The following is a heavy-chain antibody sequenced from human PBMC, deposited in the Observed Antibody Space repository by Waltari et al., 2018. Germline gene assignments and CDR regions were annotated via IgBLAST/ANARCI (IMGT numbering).Heavy chain of an antibody. CDR2: INHAGYT. CDR1: GGSFSGYS. CDR3: VRLEDCTGPGGHCYSGDPFALDV. J-gene: IGHJ6*02. Sequence: QVQLQQWGAGLLQSSETLSLTCAVYGGSFSGYSSGWVRPHPGKGLEWIGEINHAGYTNHNPSLRSRVTMSADTSKSQFSLKLNSVTAADTAVYYCVRLEDCTGPGGHCYSGDPFALDVWGQGTTVTVSS. D-gene: IGHD2-15*01. V-gene: IGHV4-34*02.